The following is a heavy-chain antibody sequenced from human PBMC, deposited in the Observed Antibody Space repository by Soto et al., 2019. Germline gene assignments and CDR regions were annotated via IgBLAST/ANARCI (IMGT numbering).Heavy chain of an antibody. D-gene: IGHD6-19*01. CDR2: IYPGDSDT. CDR1: GYSFTSYW. CDR3: ARQVLEVAGAKRLGD. Sequence: EVQLVQSGAEVKKPGESLKISCKGSGYSFTSYWIGWLRQMPGKGLEWMGIIYPGDSDTRYSPSFQGQVTISADKSISTAYLQWSSLKASDTAMYYCARQVLEVAGAKRLGDWGQGTLVTVSS. V-gene: IGHV5-51*01. J-gene: IGHJ4*02.